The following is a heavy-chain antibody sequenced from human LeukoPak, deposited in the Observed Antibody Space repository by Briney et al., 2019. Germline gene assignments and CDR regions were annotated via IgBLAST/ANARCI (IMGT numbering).Heavy chain of an antibody. Sequence: SETLSHTCTVSGGSISSYYWSWIRQPAGKGLEWIGRIYTSGSTNYNPSLKSRVTMSVDTSKNQFSLKLSSVTAADTAVYYCARDLAPAGMSEAPSRSPALPHAFDIWGQGTMVTVSS. CDR2: IYTSGST. CDR3: ARDLAPAGMSEAPSRSPALPHAFDI. V-gene: IGHV4-4*07. D-gene: IGHD1-26*01. J-gene: IGHJ3*02. CDR1: GGSISSYY.